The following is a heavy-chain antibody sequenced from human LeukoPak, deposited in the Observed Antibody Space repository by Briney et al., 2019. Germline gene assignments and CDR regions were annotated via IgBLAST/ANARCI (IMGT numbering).Heavy chain of an antibody. J-gene: IGHJ4*02. D-gene: IGHD6-19*01. CDR1: GFIFSNYW. CDR3: ARTGNMAVAGDY. V-gene: IGHV3-7*01. CDR2: ITYDERER. Sequence: GGSLRLSCAASGFIFSNYWMSWVRQAAGKGREWVANITYDERERSYVDSVRGRFTISRDNAKNSLYLQMNSLRAEDTAVYYCARTGNMAVAGDYWGQGTLVTVSS.